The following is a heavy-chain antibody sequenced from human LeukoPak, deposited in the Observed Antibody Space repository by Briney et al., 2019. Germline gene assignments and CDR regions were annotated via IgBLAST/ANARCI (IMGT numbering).Heavy chain of an antibody. CDR3: ARGRGTGSYYGS. J-gene: IGHJ5*02. D-gene: IGHD3-10*01. CDR1: GASFTGQY. CDR2: INRGGST. Sequence: PSETLSLTCGVDGASFTGQYWSWIRQPPGKGLEWIGEINRGGSTNYDPSLKSRATISVDTSKNQFSLKMNSVTAADTGIYYCARGRGTGSYYGSWGQGTLVTVSS. V-gene: IGHV4-34*01.